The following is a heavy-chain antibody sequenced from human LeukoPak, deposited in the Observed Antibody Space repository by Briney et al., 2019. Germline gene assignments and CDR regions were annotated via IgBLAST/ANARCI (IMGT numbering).Heavy chain of an antibody. CDR1: GFTVSTNY. D-gene: IGHD5-12*01. J-gene: IGHJ4*02. CDR3: AKGGVATIYNY. CDR2: IYDSGTI. V-gene: IGHV3-53*01. Sequence: GGSLRLSCAASGFTVSTNYMSWVRQAPGKGLEWVSIIYDSGTIHYADSVKGRFTISRDNSKNTLYLQMNSLRAEDTAVYYCAKGGVATIYNYWGQGTLVTVSS.